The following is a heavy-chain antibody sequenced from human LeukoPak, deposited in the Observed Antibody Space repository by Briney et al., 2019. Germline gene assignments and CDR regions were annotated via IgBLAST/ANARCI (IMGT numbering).Heavy chain of an antibody. D-gene: IGHD3-22*01. Sequence: ASVKVSCMASGGTFSSYAISWVRQAPGQGLEWMGGIIPIFGTANYAQKFQGRVTITADESTSTAYMELSSLRSEDTAVYYGARDALKSSGYYPHYFDYWGQGILVTVSS. V-gene: IGHV1-69*01. CDR2: IIPIFGTA. CDR1: GGTFSSYA. CDR3: ARDALKSSGYYPHYFDY. J-gene: IGHJ4*02.